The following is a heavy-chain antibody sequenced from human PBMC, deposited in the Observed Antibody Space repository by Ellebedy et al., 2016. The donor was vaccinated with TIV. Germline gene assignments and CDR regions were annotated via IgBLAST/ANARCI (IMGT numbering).Heavy chain of an antibody. CDR1: GFTFSGYG. J-gene: IGHJ3*02. V-gene: IGHV3-23*01. D-gene: IGHD3-10*01. Sequence: GESLKISXAASGFTFSGYGMSWVRQAPGKGLEWVSGISGSGGSTYYADSVKGRFTISRDNSKSTLYLQMNSLRAEDTAVYYCAKDGAVRGVHDAFDIWGQGTMVTVSS. CDR2: ISGSGGST. CDR3: AKDGAVRGVHDAFDI.